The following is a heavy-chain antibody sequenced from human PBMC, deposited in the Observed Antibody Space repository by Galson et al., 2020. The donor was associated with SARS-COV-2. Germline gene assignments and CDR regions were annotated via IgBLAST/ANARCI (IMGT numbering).Heavy chain of an antibody. D-gene: IGHD3-3*01. CDR2: ISYDGSNK. CDR1: GFTFSSYA. V-gene: IGHV3-30*04. J-gene: IGHJ4*02. CDR3: AKAPTIFGVVILDY. Sequence: QLGESLKISCAASGFTFSSYAMHWVRQAPGKGLEWVAVISYDGSNKYYADSVKGRFTISRDNSKNTLYLQMNSLRAEDTALYYCAKAPTIFGVVILDYWGQGTRVTVSS.